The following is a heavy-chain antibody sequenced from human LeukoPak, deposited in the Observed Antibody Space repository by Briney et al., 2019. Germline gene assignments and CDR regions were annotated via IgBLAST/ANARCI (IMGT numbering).Heavy chain of an antibody. V-gene: IGHV3-9*01. CDR3: AKDIGGSYYFNAFDI. Sequence: GRSLRLSCAASGFTFVDYAMHWVRQAPGKGLEWVSGISWNCGSIGYADSVKGRFTISRDNANNSLYLQMNSLRAEDTALYYCAKDIGGSYYFNAFDIWGQGTMVTVSS. D-gene: IGHD1-26*01. CDR1: GFTFVDYA. CDR2: ISWNCGSI. J-gene: IGHJ3*02.